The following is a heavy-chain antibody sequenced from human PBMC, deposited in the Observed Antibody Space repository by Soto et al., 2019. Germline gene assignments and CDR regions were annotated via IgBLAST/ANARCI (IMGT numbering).Heavy chain of an antibody. D-gene: IGHD2-2*01. CDR1: GFTIDDYA. Sequence: EVQLVESGGGLVQPGRSLRLSCAASGFTIDDYAMHWVRQPPGKGLEWVSGVSWSSGFTGYADSVKGRFTISRDNAKNSLYLQTNSLRAEDTALYYCVKGGSAPVAMLDAFGIWGQGTMVTVSS. J-gene: IGHJ3*02. CDR3: VKGGSAPVAMLDAFGI. V-gene: IGHV3-9*01. CDR2: VSWSSGFT.